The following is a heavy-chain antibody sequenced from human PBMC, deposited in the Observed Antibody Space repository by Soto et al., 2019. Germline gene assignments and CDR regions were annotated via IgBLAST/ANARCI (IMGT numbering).Heavy chain of an antibody. CDR2: IYHSGST. CDR1: GGSISSSNW. J-gene: IGHJ4*02. CDR3: ARGSYYDSSGYPDDFDY. V-gene: IGHV4-4*02. Sequence: PSETLSLTCAVSGGSISSSNWWSWVRQAPGKGLEWIGEIYHSGSTNYNPSLKSRVTISVDTSKNQFSLKLSSVTAADTAVYYCARGSYYDSSGYPDDFDYWGQGTLVTVSS. D-gene: IGHD3-22*01.